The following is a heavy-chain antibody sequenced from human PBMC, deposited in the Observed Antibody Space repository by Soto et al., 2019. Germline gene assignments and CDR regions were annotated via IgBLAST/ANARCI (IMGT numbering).Heavy chain of an antibody. CDR3: ARDKGTTCLDT. CDR1: GLPFSASG. Sequence: QAQLMESGGGVVQPGRSLRLSCAASGLPFSASGMHWVRQAPGKGLEWVAMIWSDGSKEYYADSVKGRFTITRDNSKNMIFLQMDSLRSEDTAVYYCARDKGTTCLDTWGQGNMVTVSS. D-gene: IGHD1-26*01. J-gene: IGHJ5*02. CDR2: IWSDGSKE. V-gene: IGHV3-33*01.